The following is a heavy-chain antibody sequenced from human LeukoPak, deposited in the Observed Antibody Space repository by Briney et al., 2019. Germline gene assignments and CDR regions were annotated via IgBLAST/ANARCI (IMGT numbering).Heavy chain of an antibody. V-gene: IGHV1-8*03. J-gene: IGHJ4*02. CDR3: ARTRITFGGVIVFDY. Sequence: ASVKVSCKASGYTFTSYYMHWVRQATGQGLEWMGWMNSNSGNTGYAQKFQGRVTITRNTSISTAYMELSGLRSEDTAVYYCARTRITFGGVIVFDYWGQGTLVTVSS. D-gene: IGHD3-16*02. CDR1: GYTFTSYY. CDR2: MNSNSGNT.